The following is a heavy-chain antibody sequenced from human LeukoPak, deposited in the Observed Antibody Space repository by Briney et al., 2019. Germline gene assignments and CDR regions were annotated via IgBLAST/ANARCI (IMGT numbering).Heavy chain of an antibody. D-gene: IGHD3-9*01. CDR1: GGSISSYY. CDR2: IYYSGST. V-gene: IGHV4-59*12. CDR3: AREMSYYDILTGYYKSPCFDY. Sequence: SETLSLTCTVSGGSISSYYWSWIRQPPGKGLEWIGYIYYSGSTNYNPSLKSRVTISVDTSKNQFSLKLSSVTAADTAVYYCAREMSYYDILTGYYKSPCFDYWGQGTLVTVSS. J-gene: IGHJ4*02.